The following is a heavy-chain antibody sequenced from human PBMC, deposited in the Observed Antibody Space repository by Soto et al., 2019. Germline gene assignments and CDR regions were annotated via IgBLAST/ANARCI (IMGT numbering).Heavy chain of an antibody. CDR2: TYYKSKWYY. V-gene: IGHV6-1*01. CDR3: ARGSWDDVSGHYYMDV. J-gene: IGHJ6*03. Sequence: PSQTLSLTCDISGDSVSSNSAGWNWIRQTPSRGLEWLGRTYYKSKWYYTYAASVKSRITVSPDTSKNQFSLQLTSVTPEDTAVYYCARGSWDDVSGHYYMDVWDKRTTVTVSS. CDR1: GDSVSSNSAG. D-gene: IGHD1-1*01.